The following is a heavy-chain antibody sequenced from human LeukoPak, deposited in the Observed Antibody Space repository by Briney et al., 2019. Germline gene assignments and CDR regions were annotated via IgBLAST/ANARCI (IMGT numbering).Heavy chain of an antibody. J-gene: IGHJ4*02. CDR3: AKDLVFHDYGGENRDY. D-gene: IGHD4-23*01. Sequence: GGSLRLSCVASGFSFSGYGMSWVRQAPGKGLEWVSAISGSGGSTYYADSVKGRFTISRDNSKNTLYLQMNSLRAEDTAVYYCAKDLVFHDYGGENRDYWGQGTLVTVSS. CDR1: GFSFSGYG. CDR2: ISGSGGST. V-gene: IGHV3-23*01.